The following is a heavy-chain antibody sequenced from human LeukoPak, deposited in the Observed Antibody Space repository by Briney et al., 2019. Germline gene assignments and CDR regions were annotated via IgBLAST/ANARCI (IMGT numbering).Heavy chain of an antibody. J-gene: IGHJ4*02. CDR1: GGSISSSY. CDR2: IYYTGST. Sequence: PSETLSLTCTVSGGSISSSYLSWIRQPPGKGLEWIGYIYYTGSTNYNPSLKSRVTISADTSKNQFSLKLSSVTAADTAMYYCAIRYSGSYNDYWGQGTLVTVSS. CDR3: AIRYSGSYNDY. D-gene: IGHD1-26*01. V-gene: IGHV4-59*01.